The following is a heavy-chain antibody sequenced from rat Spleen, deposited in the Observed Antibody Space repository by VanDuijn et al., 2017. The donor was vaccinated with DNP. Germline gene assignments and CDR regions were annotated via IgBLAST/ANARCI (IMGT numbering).Heavy chain of an antibody. J-gene: IGHJ2*01. V-gene: IGHV5-31*01. CDR2: ITSSGGST. D-gene: IGHD4-3*01. CDR1: GFTFNEYW. Sequence: EVQLVESGGGSVQPGRSLKLSCVASGFTFNEYWMIWIRQVPGKGLDWVASITSSGGSTYYPDSVKGRFTISRDNAKSTLYLQMDSLRSEDTATYYCASLTSGYYDYWGQGVMVTVSS. CDR3: ASLTSGYYDY.